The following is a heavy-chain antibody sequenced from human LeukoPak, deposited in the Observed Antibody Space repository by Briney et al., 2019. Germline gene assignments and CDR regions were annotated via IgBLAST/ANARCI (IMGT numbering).Heavy chain of an antibody. V-gene: IGHV4-59*01. CDR3: ARDHTNYDFWSGYYTWHWFDP. CDR1: GGSISSYY. Sequence: KSSETLSLTCTVSGGSISSYYWSWIRQPPGKGLEWIGYIYYSGSTNYNPSLKSRVTISVDTSKNQFSLKLSSVTAADTAVYYCARDHTNYDFWSGYYTWHWFDPWGQGTLVTVS. J-gene: IGHJ5*02. CDR2: IYYSGST. D-gene: IGHD3-3*01.